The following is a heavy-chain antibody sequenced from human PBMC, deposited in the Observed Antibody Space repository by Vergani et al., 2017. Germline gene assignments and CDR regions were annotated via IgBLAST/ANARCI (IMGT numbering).Heavy chain of an antibody. V-gene: IGHV4-4*02. CDR1: GFTFSSAW. J-gene: IGHJ4*02. CDR3: AREGYCTNGVCFTLFDV. Sequence: VQPVESGGGLVKPGGSLRLSCTTSGFTFSSAWMSWVRQAPGKGLEWIGEIRHDGITHYSPSLKSRVTISIDTSTHQFSLNLRSVTAADTAVYYCAREGYCTNGVCFTLFDVWGQGALVTVSS. CDR2: IRHDGIT. D-gene: IGHD2-8*01.